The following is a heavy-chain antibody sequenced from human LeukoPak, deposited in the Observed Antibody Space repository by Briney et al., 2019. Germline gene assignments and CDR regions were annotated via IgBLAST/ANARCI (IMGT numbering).Heavy chain of an antibody. CDR1: GFTFDDYA. CDR3: ARLIRTSGWYGDY. V-gene: IGHV3-9*01. D-gene: IGHD6-19*01. CDR2: ISWNSGSI. J-gene: IGHJ4*02. Sequence: GGSLRLSCAASGFTFDDYAMHWVRQAPGKGLEWVSGISWNSGSIGYADSVKGRFTISRDNAKNSLYLQINSLRAEDTAVYYCARLIRTSGWYGDYWGQGTLVTVSS.